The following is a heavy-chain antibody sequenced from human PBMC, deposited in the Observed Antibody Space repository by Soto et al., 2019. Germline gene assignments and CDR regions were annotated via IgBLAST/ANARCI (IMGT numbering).Heavy chain of an antibody. CDR2: INPNSGAT. CDR3: AKDQGGYMVSGMDV. D-gene: IGHD2-2*02. V-gene: IGHV1-2*02. CDR1: GYTFTDYY. J-gene: IGHJ6*02. Sequence: QVQLVQSRAEVKKPGASVNVSCKASGYTFTDYYLYWLRQAPGHGLEWMGWINPNSGATNYAHNFQGRVTMTRDTSIRAAYMELSRLSSDDTAVYYCAKDQGGYMVSGMDVWGQGTTVTVSS.